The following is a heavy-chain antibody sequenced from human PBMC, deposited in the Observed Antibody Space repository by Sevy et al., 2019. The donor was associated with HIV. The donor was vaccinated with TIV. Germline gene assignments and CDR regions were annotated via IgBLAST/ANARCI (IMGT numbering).Heavy chain of an antibody. D-gene: IGHD3-22*01. CDR1: GFTFDDYG. J-gene: IGHJ3*02. CDR3: ARDHYDSSDYYFDAFDI. Sequence: GGSLRLSCAASGFTFDDYGMSWVRQAPGKGLEWVSGINWNGGSTGYADSVKGRFTISRDNAKNSLYLQMNSLRAEDTALYYCARDHYDSSDYYFDAFDIWGQGTMVTVSS. V-gene: IGHV3-20*04. CDR2: INWNGGST.